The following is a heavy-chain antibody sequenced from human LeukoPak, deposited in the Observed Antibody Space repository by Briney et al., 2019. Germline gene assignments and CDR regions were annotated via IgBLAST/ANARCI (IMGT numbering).Heavy chain of an antibody. CDR2: IRYDGSNK. V-gene: IGHV3-30*02. CDR3: DLERGYKYGYRRGPPDY. Sequence: PGGSLRLSCAASGFTFSSYGMNWVRQAPGKGLEWVTFIRYDGSNKYYADSVKGRFTISRENSKNTLYLQMNSLRAEDTAVYAKDLERGYKYGYRRGPPDYWGQGTLVTVSS. J-gene: IGHJ4*02. CDR1: GFTFSSYG. D-gene: IGHD5-18*01.